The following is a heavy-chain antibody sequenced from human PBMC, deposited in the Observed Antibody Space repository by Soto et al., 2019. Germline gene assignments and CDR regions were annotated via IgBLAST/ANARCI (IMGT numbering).Heavy chain of an antibody. J-gene: IGHJ4*02. D-gene: IGHD3-22*01. V-gene: IGHV1-24*01. Sequence: GASVKVSCKVSGYTLTELSMHWVRQAPGKGLEWMGGFDPEDGETNYAEKFQGRVTMTTDKSTTTTYMELRSLRSDDTAVYYCARELNTDSSAYYSFAYWGQGTLVTVSS. CDR2: FDPEDGET. CDR3: ARELNTDSSAYYSFAY. CDR1: GYTLTELS.